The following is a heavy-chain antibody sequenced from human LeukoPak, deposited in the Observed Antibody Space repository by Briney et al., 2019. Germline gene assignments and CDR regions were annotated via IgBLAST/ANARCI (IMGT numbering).Heavy chain of an antibody. D-gene: IGHD2-8*02. CDR1: GGSMINNDYY. Sequence: SETLSLTCTVSGGSMINNDYYWVWIRQPPGQGLEWLGNIHYIGDTFYNPSLKSRLTISVDTSKNHFSLKVRSLTAADTAVYYRARDSSKWSMGNFDPWGRGSLVTVSS. CDR2: IHYIGDT. V-gene: IGHV4-39*02. CDR3: ARDSSKWSMGNFDP. J-gene: IGHJ5*02.